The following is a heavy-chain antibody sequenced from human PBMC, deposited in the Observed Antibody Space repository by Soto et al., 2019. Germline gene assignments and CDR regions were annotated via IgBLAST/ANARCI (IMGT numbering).Heavy chain of an antibody. V-gene: IGHV4-34*01. CDR1: GESVSDSY. CDR3: ASGVMEGAFRGGRRSYYWFLDL. D-gene: IGHD3-16*01. J-gene: IGHJ2*01. CDR2: INPSKGA. Sequence: QAHLQQWGAGLVRPSETLSLTCAVYGESVSDSYWTWIRRSPGRGREWLGEINPSKGATYNPSLKSRFSISLDTSKSKLSLTLFSATAADTAVYYCASGVMEGAFRGGRRSYYWFLDLWGRGTLVAVSS.